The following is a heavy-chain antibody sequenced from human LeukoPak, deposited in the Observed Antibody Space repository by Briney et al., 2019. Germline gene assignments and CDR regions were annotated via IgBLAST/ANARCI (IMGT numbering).Heavy chain of an antibody. Sequence: PSETLSVTCVVYGGSFSGYYWSWIRQPPGKGLEWIGEINHSGSTNYNPSLKSRVTISVETSTNQSSLKLSSVTAADTAVYYCARVRRDGDYRGDLDYWGQGTLVTVSS. V-gene: IGHV4-34*01. J-gene: IGHJ4*02. D-gene: IGHD4-17*01. CDR1: GGSFSGYY. CDR2: INHSGST. CDR3: ARVRRDGDYRGDLDY.